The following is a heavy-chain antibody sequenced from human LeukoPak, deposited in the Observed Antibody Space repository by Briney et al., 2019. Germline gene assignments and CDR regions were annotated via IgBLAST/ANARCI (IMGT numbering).Heavy chain of an antibody. V-gene: IGHV4-39*02. CDR3: AREDFNYGMDV. CDR2: FYYSGNT. J-gene: IGHJ6*02. Sequence: PSETLSLTCTVSGVSITSSDYYWGWIRQLPGKGLEWIGSFYYSGNTYYNPPLKSRITISEDTSKNQFSLKLSSVTAADTAVYYCAREDFNYGMDVWGQGTTVIVSS. CDR1: GVSITSSDYY.